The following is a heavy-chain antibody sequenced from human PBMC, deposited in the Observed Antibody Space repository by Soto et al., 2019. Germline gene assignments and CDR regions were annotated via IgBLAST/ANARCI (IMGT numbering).Heavy chain of an antibody. D-gene: IGHD5-18*01. J-gene: IGHJ6*02. Sequence: GESLKISCQGTGYRFSSSWIGWVRQKPGKGLEWMGIIYPSDSDTRYSPSFEGQVTISADKSISTAYLQWSSLKASDTAMYYCASPLYSYYEGDYYYGMDVWGQGTTVTVSS. CDR2: IYPSDSDT. V-gene: IGHV5-51*01. CDR1: GYRFSSSW. CDR3: ASPLYSYYEGDYYYGMDV.